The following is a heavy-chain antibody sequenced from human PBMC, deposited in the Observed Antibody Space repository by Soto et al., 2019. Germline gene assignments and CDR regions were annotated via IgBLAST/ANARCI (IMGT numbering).Heavy chain of an antibody. CDR2: ISYSGSS. CDR1: GGSINSYSHS. CDR3: ARDFGGYYYDSSGFSL. D-gene: IGHD3-22*01. Sequence: SETLSLTCTVSGGSINSYSHSWGWIRQPPGKGLEWIGSISYSGSSYYNPSLKSRVTISVDTSKNQFSLKLSSVTAADTAVYYCARDFGGYYYDSSGFSLWGQGTMVTVSS. J-gene: IGHJ3*01. V-gene: IGHV4-39*07.